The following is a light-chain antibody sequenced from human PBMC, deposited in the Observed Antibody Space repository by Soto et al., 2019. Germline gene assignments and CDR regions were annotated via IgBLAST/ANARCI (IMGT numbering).Light chain of an antibody. V-gene: IGKV3-15*01. CDR1: QSINSN. Sequence: EVLMTQSPATLSVSPGDRATLSCRASQSINSNLAWYQQQPGQAPRLLIYGASTRATAVPDRFSGSGSGTAFTLTITSLQSYDFAVYFCQQYRDWPITFGQGTRLDIK. CDR2: GAS. J-gene: IGKJ5*01. CDR3: QQYRDWPIT.